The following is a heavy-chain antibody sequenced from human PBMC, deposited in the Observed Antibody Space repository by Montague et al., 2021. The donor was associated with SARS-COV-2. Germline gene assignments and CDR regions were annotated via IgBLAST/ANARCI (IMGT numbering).Heavy chain of an antibody. J-gene: IGHJ4*02. D-gene: IGHD3-9*01. CDR1: GFTFSSYS. CDR3: ARDPYYDILTGYYKD. CDR2: ISSSSSYI. V-gene: IGHV3-21*01. Sequence: SLRLSCAASGFTFSSYSMNWVRQAPGKGLEWVSSISSSSSYIYYADSVKGRFTISRDTAKNSLYLQMNSLRAEDTAVYYCARDPYYDILTGYYKDWGQGTLVTVSS.